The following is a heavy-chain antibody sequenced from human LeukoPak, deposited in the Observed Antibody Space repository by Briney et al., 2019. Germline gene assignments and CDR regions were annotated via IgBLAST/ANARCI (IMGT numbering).Heavy chain of an antibody. V-gene: IGHV3-11*06. J-gene: IGHJ4*02. CDR3: ARSIAVAGDLDS. Sequence: PGGSLRLSCAGSGFTFSDYYMNWVRQAPGKGLEWISYISCLSSESNYADSVKGRFTISRDNAKGSLYLQMNNLRAEDTAVYYCARSIAVAGDLDSWGQGTLVTVSS. CDR2: ISCLSSES. D-gene: IGHD6-19*01. CDR1: GFTFSDYY.